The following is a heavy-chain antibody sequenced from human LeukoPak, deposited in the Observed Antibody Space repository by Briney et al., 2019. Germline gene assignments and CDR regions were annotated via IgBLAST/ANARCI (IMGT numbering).Heavy chain of an antibody. V-gene: IGHV3-23*01. CDR3: AKTQGDYSSTWYNWFDP. CDR1: GFTFSNYA. CDR2: IGGSGDTT. D-gene: IGHD6-13*01. J-gene: IGHJ5*02. Sequence: GGSLRLSCAASGFTFSNYAMTWVRQAPGKGLEWVSAIGGSGDTTYYADSVKGRFTISRDNSKNTLYLQVDTLRAEDTALYYCAKTQGDYSSTWYNWFDPWGQGTLVTVSS.